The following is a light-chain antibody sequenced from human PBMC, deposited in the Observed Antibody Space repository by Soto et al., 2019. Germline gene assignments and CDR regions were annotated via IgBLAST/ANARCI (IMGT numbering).Light chain of an antibody. Sequence: EIVLTQSPGTLSLSPGERATLSCRASQSVTYSFLAWYQQKPGQAPRLLIYGASSRATGIPDRFSGSGSGTDFTLTISRLEPEDFAVYYCYQYGTSTWTFGQGTKVEIK. CDR2: GAS. V-gene: IGKV3-20*01. CDR1: QSVTYSF. J-gene: IGKJ1*01. CDR3: YQYGTSTWT.